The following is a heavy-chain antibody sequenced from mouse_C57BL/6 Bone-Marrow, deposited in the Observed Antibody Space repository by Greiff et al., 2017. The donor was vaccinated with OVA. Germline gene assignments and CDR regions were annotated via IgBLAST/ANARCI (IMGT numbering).Heavy chain of an antibody. Sequence: EVQLQQSGPELVKPGASVKISCKASGYTFTDYYMNWVKQSHGKSLEWIGDINPNNGGTSYNQKFKGKATLTVDKSSSTAYMELRSLTSEDSAVYYCASDGNYLYWYFDVWGTGTTVTVSS. D-gene: IGHD2-1*01. CDR1: GYTFTDYY. V-gene: IGHV1-26*01. CDR2: INPNNGGT. CDR3: ASDGNYLYWYFDV. J-gene: IGHJ1*03.